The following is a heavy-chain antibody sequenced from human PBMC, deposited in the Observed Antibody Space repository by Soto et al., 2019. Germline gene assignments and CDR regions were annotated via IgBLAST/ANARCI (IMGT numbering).Heavy chain of an antibody. J-gene: IGHJ2*01. V-gene: IGHV4-34*01. CDR2: INDRGSI. CDR1: GGSFSGYY. D-gene: IGHD3-9*01. CDR3: ARESHDILTGPPWVWYFDL. Sequence: QVQLQQWGAGPLRPLETLSLTCGVSGGSFSGYYWAWIRQSPGKGLEWIGEINDRGSINYNPSLKSRVSISVDTSKNHYSLNLRSVPAADTDVYYCARESHDILTGPPWVWYFDLWGRGTLVTVSS.